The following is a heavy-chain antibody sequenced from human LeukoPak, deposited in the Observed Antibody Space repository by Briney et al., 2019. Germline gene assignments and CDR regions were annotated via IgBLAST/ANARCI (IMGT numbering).Heavy chain of an antibody. J-gene: IGHJ4*02. CDR3: ARDPGYYDSSGYFTYFDY. V-gene: IGHV3-66*01. Sequence: GGSPRLSCAASGFTVSSNYMSWVRQAPGKGLEWVSVIYSGGSTYYADSVKGRFTISRDNSKNTLYLQMNSLRAEDTAVYYCARDPGYYDSSGYFTYFDYWGQGTLVTVSS. CDR2: IYSGGST. D-gene: IGHD3-22*01. CDR1: GFTVSSNY.